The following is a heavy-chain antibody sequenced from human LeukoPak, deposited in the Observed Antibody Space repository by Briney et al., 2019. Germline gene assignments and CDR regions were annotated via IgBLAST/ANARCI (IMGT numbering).Heavy chain of an antibody. CDR2: NYDSGKT. D-gene: IGHD2-15*01. CDR1: GYSICSGYH. J-gene: IGHJ4*02. V-gene: IGHV4-38-2*01. Sequence: SETLSLTCAVSGYSICSGYHWGWVRQPPGKGLEWIGSNYDSGKTYYNPSLKSRVTISVDTSMNQFSLKLSSVTAADTAVYYCARTLYFSGRTCYSPELFHSWGQRTLVTVSS. CDR3: ARTLYFSGRTCYSPELFHS.